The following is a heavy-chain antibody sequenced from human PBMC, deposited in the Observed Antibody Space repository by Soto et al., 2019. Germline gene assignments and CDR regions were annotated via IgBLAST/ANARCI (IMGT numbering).Heavy chain of an antibody. V-gene: IGHV3-53*04. J-gene: IGHJ4*02. D-gene: IGHD1-7*01. CDR2: RYSGGST. CDR3: AKEGLALRSYYFVY. Sequence: EVQLVESGGGLVQRGGSLRLSCAASGFIVSSNYMDWVRQAPGKGLEWVSVRYSGGSTYYADSVKGRFTISRHNSKNTLYLEMNSLRADDTAMYSCAKEGLALRSYYFVYCGQGTLVSVSS. CDR1: GFIVSSNY.